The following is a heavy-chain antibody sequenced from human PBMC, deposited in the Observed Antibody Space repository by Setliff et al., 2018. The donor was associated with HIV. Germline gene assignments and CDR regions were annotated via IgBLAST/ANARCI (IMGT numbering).Heavy chain of an antibody. CDR2: SHNNGNT. CDR3: ARQGSWLDS. CDR1: GGSISSSSYY. J-gene: IGHJ5*01. D-gene: IGHD2-15*01. V-gene: IGHV4-61*03. Sequence: LSLTCTVSGGSISSSSYYWSWIRQPPGEGLEWIGYSHNNGNTHYNPSLKSRVTISVDTSKNHVSLRLNSVTAADTAVYYCARQGSWLDSWGQGTLVTVSS.